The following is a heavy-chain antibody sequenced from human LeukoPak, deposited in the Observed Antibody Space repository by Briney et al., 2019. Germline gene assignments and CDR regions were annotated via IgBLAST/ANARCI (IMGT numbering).Heavy chain of an antibody. V-gene: IGHV1-8*01. J-gene: IGHJ3*02. CDR1: GYTFTSYD. CDR3: ARVRGYSYGYGSIGAFAI. D-gene: IGHD5-18*01. Sequence: ASVKVSCKASGYTFTSYDINWVRQATGQGLEWMGWMNPNSGNTGYAQKFQDRVTTTRNTSISTAYMELSSLRSEDTAVYYCARVRGYSYGYGSIGAFAIWGQGTMITVSS. CDR2: MNPNSGNT.